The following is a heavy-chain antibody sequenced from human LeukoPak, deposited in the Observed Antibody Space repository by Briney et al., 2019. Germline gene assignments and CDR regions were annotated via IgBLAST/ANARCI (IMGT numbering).Heavy chain of an antibody. CDR1: GFTFSSYS. Sequence: PGGSLRLSCAASGFTFSSYSMNWVRQAPGKRLEWVSSISSSSSYIYYADSVKGRFTISRDNAKNSLYLQMNSLRAEDTAVYYCARSDSDYDFWRGDAFDIWGQGTMVTVSS. V-gene: IGHV3-21*01. CDR2: ISSSSSYI. CDR3: ARSDSDYDFWRGDAFDI. J-gene: IGHJ3*02. D-gene: IGHD3-3*01.